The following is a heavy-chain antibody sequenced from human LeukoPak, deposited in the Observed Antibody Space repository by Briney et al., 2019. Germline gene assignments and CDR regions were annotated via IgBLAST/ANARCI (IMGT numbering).Heavy chain of an antibody. CDR2: ISWNSGSI. CDR1: GFTFDDYA. CDR3: AKDMGDCSSTSCPFDY. V-gene: IGHV3-9*01. J-gene: IGHJ4*02. Sequence: GGSLRPSCAASGFTFDDYAMHWVRQAPGKGLGWVSGISWNSGSIGYADSVKGRFTISRDNAKNSLYLQMNSLRAEDTALYYCAKDMGDCSSTSCPFDYWGQGTLVTVSS. D-gene: IGHD2-2*01.